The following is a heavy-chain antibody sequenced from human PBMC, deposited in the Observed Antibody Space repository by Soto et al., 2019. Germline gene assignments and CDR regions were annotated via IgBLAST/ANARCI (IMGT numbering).Heavy chain of an antibody. D-gene: IGHD2-8*01. CDR2: IRNKTKNYAT. V-gene: IGHV3-73*02. Sequence: EVQLVESGGGLVQPGGSLKLSCAASGFTFSGAAIHWVRQASGKGLEWVGRIRNKTKNYATAYAASVKGRFTISRDDSKNTAFLQMNSLKIEDTAVYFCTVLDYWGQGTLVTVSS. CDR3: TVLDY. J-gene: IGHJ4*02. CDR1: GFTFSGAA.